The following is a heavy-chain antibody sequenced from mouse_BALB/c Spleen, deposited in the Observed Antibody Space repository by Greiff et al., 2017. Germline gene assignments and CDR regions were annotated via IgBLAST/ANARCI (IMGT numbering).Heavy chain of an antibody. CDR3: SRRSAYGSSFDY. CDR2: INTSTGYT. CDR1: GYSFTSYW. J-gene: IGHJ2*01. Sequence: QVQLQQSGADLVKPGASVSMSCKASGYSFTSYWMYWVKQRPGQGLKWFGYINTSTGYTEYNQKFKDKTTLTADKSSNTVYMQLSSLTSEDSAVSYCSRRSAYGSSFDYWGQGTTLTVSS. D-gene: IGHD1-1*01. V-gene: IGHV1-7*01.